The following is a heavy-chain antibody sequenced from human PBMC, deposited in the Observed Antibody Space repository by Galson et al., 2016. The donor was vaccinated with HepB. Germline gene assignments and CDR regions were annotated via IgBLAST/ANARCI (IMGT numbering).Heavy chain of an antibody. CDR2: IYQTGTA. CDR1: GGSISNDYW. CDR3: ARGTLGTAATMAFDY. V-gene: IGHV4-4*02. Sequence: SETLSLTCTVSGGSISNDYWWGWVRQSPGKGLEWIGEIYQTGTANYNPSFTRRATISVDKSKNQFSLRLDSVTAADTAVYYCARGTLGTAATMAFDYWGQGTLVSVSS. J-gene: IGHJ4*02. D-gene: IGHD4/OR15-4a*01.